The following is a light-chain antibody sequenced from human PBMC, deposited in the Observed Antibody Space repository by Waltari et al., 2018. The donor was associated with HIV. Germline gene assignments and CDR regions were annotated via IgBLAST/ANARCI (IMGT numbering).Light chain of an antibody. J-gene: IGKJ4*01. V-gene: IGKV3-20*01. CDR3: QQYGSSPLT. Sequence: ELVLTQSPGTLSFSPGERATLSCPASQSVSSSYLAWYQQKPGQAPRLLIYGASSRATGIPDRFSGSGSGTDFTLTISRLEPEDFAVYYCQQYGSSPLTFGGGTKVEIK. CDR2: GAS. CDR1: QSVSSSY.